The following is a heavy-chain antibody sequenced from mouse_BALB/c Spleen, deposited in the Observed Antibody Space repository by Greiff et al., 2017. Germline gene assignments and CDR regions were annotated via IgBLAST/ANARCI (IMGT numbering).Heavy chain of an antibody. CDR1: GFNIKDYY. CDR2: IDPENGNT. J-gene: IGHJ3*01. V-gene: IGHV14-1*02. D-gene: IGHD1-1*02. CDR3: TRGGNGAWCAY. Sequence: VQLQQSGAELVRPGALVKLSCKASGFNIKDYYMHWVQQRPEQGLEWIGWIDPENGNTIYDPKFPGKASITADTSSNTAYLQLSSLTSEDTAVYYCTRGGNGAWCAYWGQGTLVTVSA.